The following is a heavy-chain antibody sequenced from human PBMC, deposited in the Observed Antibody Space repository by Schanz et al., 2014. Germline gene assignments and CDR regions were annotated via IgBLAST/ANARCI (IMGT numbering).Heavy chain of an antibody. Sequence: QVQLVESGGGVVQPGGSLRLSCEASGFTFSSYGMHWVRQAPGKGLEWVTFIRYDGSKKYYVDSVKGRITISRDNSKNTLYLQMNSLRVEDTAVYYCAKGGSSLDDWGQGTLVTVS. V-gene: IGHV3-30*02. J-gene: IGHJ4*02. CDR3: AKGGSSLDD. D-gene: IGHD3-16*01. CDR1: GFTFSSYG. CDR2: IRYDGSKK.